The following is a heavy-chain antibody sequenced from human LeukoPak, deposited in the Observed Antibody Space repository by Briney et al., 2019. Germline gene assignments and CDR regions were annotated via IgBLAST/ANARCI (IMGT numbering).Heavy chain of an antibody. Sequence: ASVKVSCKASGYTSTGYYMHWVRQAPGQGLEWMGWINPNSGGTNYAQKFQGRVTMTRDTSISTAYMELSRLRSDDTAVYYCARDKGYCSSTSCLVLDYWGQGTLVTVSS. CDR3: ARDKGYCSSTSCLVLDY. CDR2: INPNSGGT. D-gene: IGHD2-2*01. J-gene: IGHJ4*02. CDR1: GYTSTGYY. V-gene: IGHV1-2*02.